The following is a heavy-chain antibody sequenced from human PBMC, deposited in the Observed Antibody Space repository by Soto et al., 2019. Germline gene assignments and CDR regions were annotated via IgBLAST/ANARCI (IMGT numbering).Heavy chain of an antibody. CDR2: IIPIFGTA. CDR1: GGTFSSYA. V-gene: IGHV1-69*13. D-gene: IGHD5-12*01. J-gene: IGHJ6*02. Sequence: SVKVSCKASGGTFSSYAISWVRQAPGQGLEWMGGIIPIFGTANYAQKFQGRVTITADESTSTAYMELSSLRSEDTAVYYCATRYSGYDARYYYYGMDVWGQGTTVTVSS. CDR3: ATRYSGYDARYYYYGMDV.